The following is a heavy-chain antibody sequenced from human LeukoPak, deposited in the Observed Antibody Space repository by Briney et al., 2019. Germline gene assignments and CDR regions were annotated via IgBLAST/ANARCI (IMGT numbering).Heavy chain of an antibody. CDR1: GFTFSDHY. J-gene: IGHJ4*02. D-gene: IGHD3-22*01. CDR3: ARVQIFGDYYDSSGLFDY. V-gene: IGHV3-72*01. CDR2: TRNKANSYTT. Sequence: PGGSLRLSCAASGFTFSDHYMDWVRQAPGKGLEWVGRTRNKANSYTTEYAASVKGRFTISRDDSKNSLYLQMNSLKTEDTAVYYCARVQIFGDYYDSSGLFDYWGQGTLVTVSS.